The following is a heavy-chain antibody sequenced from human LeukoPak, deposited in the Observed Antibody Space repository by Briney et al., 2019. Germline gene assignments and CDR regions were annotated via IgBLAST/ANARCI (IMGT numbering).Heavy chain of an antibody. Sequence: PSQTLSLTCTVSRGSISGGDYYWSWIRQPPGKGLEWIGYIYYSESTYYNPSLKSRLSISVDMSKNQFSLELSSVTAADTAVYYCARTYSSSAAFFDYWGQGTLVTVSS. CDR1: RGSISGGDYY. D-gene: IGHD6-6*01. J-gene: IGHJ4*02. CDR2: IYYSEST. CDR3: ARTYSSSAAFFDY. V-gene: IGHV4-30-4*01.